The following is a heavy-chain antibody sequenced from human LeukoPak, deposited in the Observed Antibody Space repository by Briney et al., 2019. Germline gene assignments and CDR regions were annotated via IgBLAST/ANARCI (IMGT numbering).Heavy chain of an antibody. CDR3: AKSPQRLKGYGMDV. D-gene: IGHD2-2*01. CDR1: GFTFSSYA. V-gene: IGHV3-23*01. CDR2: ISGSGGST. Sequence: GGSLRLSCAASGFTFSSYAMSWVRQAPGKGLEWVSAISGSGGSTYYADSVKGRFTISRDNSRNTLYLRMNSLRAEDTAVYYCAKSPQRLKGYGMDVWGQGTTVTVSS. J-gene: IGHJ6*02.